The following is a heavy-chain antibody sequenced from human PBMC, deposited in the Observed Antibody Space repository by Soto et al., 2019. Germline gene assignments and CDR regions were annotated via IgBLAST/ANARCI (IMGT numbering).Heavy chain of an antibody. V-gene: IGHV4-39*01. Sequence: QLQLQESGPGLVKPSETLSLTCTVSGGSISSSSYYWGWIRQPPGKGLEWIGSIYYSGSTYYNPSLKSRVTISVDTSKNQFSLKLSSVTAADTAVYYCARRELAVAEITEFDYWGQGTLVTVSS. D-gene: IGHD6-19*01. CDR3: ARRELAVAEITEFDY. CDR1: GGSISSSSYY. J-gene: IGHJ4*02. CDR2: IYYSGST.